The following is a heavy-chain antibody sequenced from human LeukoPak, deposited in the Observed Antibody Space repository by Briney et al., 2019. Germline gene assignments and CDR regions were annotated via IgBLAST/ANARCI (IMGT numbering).Heavy chain of an antibody. J-gene: IGHJ6*03. V-gene: IGHV1-2*02. CDR3: ARDPKSTYYLGV. Sequence: GASVKVSCKASGYTFTGYYLHWVRQAPGQGLEWMGWIDPNRGGTNYAQKFQGQVTMTRDTSISTAYMELSRLTSDDTAVYYCARDPKSTYYLGVWGKGTTVTVSS. CDR2: IDPNRGGT. CDR1: GYTFTGYY.